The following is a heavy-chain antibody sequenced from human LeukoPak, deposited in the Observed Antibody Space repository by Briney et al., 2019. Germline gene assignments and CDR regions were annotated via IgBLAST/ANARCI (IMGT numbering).Heavy chain of an antibody. CDR1: GFTFSSYG. V-gene: IGHV3-21*01. J-gene: IGHJ3*02. D-gene: IGHD6-13*01. CDR2: ISSSSSFI. Sequence: GGSLRLSCAASGFTFSSYGMHWVRQAPGKGLEWVSSISSSSSFIYCADSVKGRFTISRDNAKNSLYLQMNSLRAEDTAVYYCARDSGSPQDAFDIWGQGTMVTVSS. CDR3: ARDSGSPQDAFDI.